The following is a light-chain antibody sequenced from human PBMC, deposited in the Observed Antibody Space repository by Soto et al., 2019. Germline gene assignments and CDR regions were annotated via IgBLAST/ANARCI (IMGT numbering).Light chain of an antibody. V-gene: IGLV1-40*01. CDR3: QSYDSSLSGYV. CDR2: GNS. J-gene: IGLJ1*01. Sequence: QSVLTQPPSVSGAPGQRVTISCTGSSSNIGAGYDVHWYQQLPGTAPKLLIYGNSNRPSGVPDRFSGSESGTSASPAITGLQAEDEADYYCQSYDSSLSGYVFGTGTKLTVL. CDR1: SSNIGAGYD.